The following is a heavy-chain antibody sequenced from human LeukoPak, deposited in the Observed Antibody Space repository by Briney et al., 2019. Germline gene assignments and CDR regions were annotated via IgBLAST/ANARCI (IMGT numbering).Heavy chain of an antibody. CDR2: IYYSGST. J-gene: IGHJ5*02. D-gene: IGHD6-6*01. Sequence: NPSETLSLTCTVSGGSVSGYYWSWIRQPPGKGLEWIGYIYYSGSTNYNPSLKSRVTISVDTSENQLSLKLTSVSAAVTDGFSCARDRELSSSGLVWFDPWGHGILVTVSS. V-gene: IGHV4-59*02. CDR1: GGSVSGYY. CDR3: ARDRELSSSGLVWFDP.